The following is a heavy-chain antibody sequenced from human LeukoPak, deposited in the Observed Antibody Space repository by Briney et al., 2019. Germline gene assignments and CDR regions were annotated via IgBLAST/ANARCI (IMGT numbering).Heavy chain of an antibody. Sequence: PSETLSLTCTVSRGSISGSIRSYYWSWLRQPPGKGLEWIGYISSSGSVNDNPSLRSRVTISVDTSKNQFFLNLSSVSAADTAVYCCARIPLGYSGAYYFDYWGQGTLVTVSP. CDR2: ISSSGSV. J-gene: IGHJ4*02. CDR3: ARIPLGYSGAYYFDY. D-gene: IGHD5-12*01. CDR1: RGSISGSIRSYY. V-gene: IGHV4-4*09.